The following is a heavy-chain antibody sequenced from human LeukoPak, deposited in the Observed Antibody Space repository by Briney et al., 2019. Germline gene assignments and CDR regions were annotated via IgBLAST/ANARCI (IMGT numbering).Heavy chain of an antibody. D-gene: IGHD3-22*01. CDR3: AKTHYYDTRCYSRKDYYFDY. J-gene: IGHJ4*02. CDR2: IYYSGST. CDR1: GASISSRSYY. V-gene: IGHV4-39*01. Sequence: SETLSLTCTVSGASISSRSYYWGWIRQPPGKGLEWIGSIYYSGSTYYNMSLKGRVTISVDTSKNQFSLRLNSVTAADTAVYYCAKTHYYDTRCYSRKDYYFDYWGQGTLVTVSS.